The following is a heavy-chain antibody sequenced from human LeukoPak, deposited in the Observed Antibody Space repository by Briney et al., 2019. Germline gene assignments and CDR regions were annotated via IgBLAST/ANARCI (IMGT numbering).Heavy chain of an antibody. CDR3: VKEYSSGLPDY. CDR2: ISYDGSKE. D-gene: IGHD6-19*01. J-gene: IGHJ4*02. V-gene: IGHV3-30*18. Sequence: GGSLRLSCAASGFTFSNYGMPWVRQAPGKGLEWVTVISYDGSKEYYADSVTGRFTISRDNSKNTLYLQMNSLRAEDTAVYYCVKEYSSGLPDYWGQGTPVTVSS. CDR1: GFTFSNYG.